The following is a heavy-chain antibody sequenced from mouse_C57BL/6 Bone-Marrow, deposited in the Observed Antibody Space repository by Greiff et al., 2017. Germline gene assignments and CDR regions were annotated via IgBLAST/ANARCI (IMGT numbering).Heavy chain of an antibody. CDR3: ARGGLL. D-gene: IGHD2-13*01. J-gene: IGHJ2*01. CDR2: IYPGSGNT. CDR1: GYSFTSYY. V-gene: IGHV1-66*01. Sequence: QVQLKESGPELVKPGASVKISCKASGYSFTSYYIHWVKQRPGQGLEWIGRIYPGSGNTKYNEKFKGKATLTADTSSSTAYMQLSSLTSEDSAVYYCARGGLLWGQGTTLTVSS.